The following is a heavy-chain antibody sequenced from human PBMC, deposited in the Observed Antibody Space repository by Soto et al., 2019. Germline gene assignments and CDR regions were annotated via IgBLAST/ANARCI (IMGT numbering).Heavy chain of an antibody. CDR3: ASRTPCSGGVCYGLDY. CDR1: GFTFNTYS. J-gene: IGHJ4*02. D-gene: IGHD2-15*01. CDR2: ISGNGANT. Sequence: EVQLLESGGGLVQPGGSLRLSCAASGFTFNTYSRTWVRQAPGKELEWISTISGNGANTDYADSVKGRFTISRDNSKNALFLQMDSLRAEDTARYYCASRTPCSGGVCYGLDYWGQGTLVTVSS. V-gene: IGHV3-23*01.